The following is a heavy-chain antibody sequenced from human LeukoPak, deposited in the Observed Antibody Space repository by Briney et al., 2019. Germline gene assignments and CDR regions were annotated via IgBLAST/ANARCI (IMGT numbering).Heavy chain of an antibody. CDR2: ISGSGGST. CDR1: GFTFSSYA. CDR3: AKGSYYDNSGYYYFDY. V-gene: IGHV3-23*01. Sequence: GGSLRLSCAASGFTFSSYAMSWVRQAPGKGLEWVSGISGSGGSTYYADSVKGRFTISRDNSKNTLFLQMNSLRAEDTVLYYCAKGSYYDNSGYYYFDYWGQGTLVTVSS. J-gene: IGHJ4*02. D-gene: IGHD3-22*01.